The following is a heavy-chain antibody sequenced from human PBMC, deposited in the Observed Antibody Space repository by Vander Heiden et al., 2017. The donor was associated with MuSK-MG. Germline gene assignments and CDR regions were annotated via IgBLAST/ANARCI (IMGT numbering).Heavy chain of an antibody. Sequence: QVQLQQWGAGLLKPSETLSLTCAVYGGSFSGYYWSWIRQPPGKGLEWIGEINHSGSTTSNPSLKSRVTISVDTSKNQFSLKLSSVTAADTAVYYCARAQGGYSGYDSYWGQGTLVTVAS. CDR3: ARAQGGYSGYDSY. J-gene: IGHJ4*02. V-gene: IGHV4-34*01. CDR2: INHSGST. D-gene: IGHD5-12*01. CDR1: GGSFSGYY.